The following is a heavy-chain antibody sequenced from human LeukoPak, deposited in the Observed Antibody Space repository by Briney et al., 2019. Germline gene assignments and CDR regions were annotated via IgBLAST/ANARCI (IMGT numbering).Heavy chain of an antibody. CDR2: IHNSGDKT. J-gene: IGHJ4*02. Sequence: GGSLRLSCAASGITFGTYAVTWVRQAPGKGLEWVSSIHNSGDKTFYSDSVRGRFTISRDNSKSTVYLQMNSLRADDTALYYCAKESGGDWGYFEYWGQGILVTVSS. D-gene: IGHD2-21*01. CDR3: AKESGGDWGYFEY. CDR1: GITFGTYA. V-gene: IGHV3-23*01.